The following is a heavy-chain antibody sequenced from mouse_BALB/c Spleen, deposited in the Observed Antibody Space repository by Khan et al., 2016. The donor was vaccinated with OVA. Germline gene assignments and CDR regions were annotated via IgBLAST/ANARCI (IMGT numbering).Heavy chain of an antibody. J-gene: IGHJ3*01. D-gene: IGHD1-1*01. CDR2: VSTGGSYT. CDR3: ARLAYYYDSEGFAY. V-gene: IGHV5-6*01. CDR1: GFTFSTYG. Sequence: EVKLLESGGDLVKPGGSLKLSCAASGFTFSTYGMSWVRQTPDKRLEWVATVSTGGSYTYYPDSVKVRFTISRDNAKNTLYLQMSSLKSEDTAMFYCARLAYYYDSEGFAYWGQGTLVTVSA.